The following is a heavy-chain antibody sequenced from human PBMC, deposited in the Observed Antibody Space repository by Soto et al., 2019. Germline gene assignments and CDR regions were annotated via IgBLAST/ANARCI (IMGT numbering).Heavy chain of an antibody. CDR3: AKEGTRIAEGEPQGY. CDR2: INSDGSST. Sequence: GGSLRLSCAASGFTFSSYWMHWVRQAPGKGLVWVSRINSDGSSTSYADSVKGRFTISRDNAKNTLYLQMNSLRAEDTAVYYCAKEGTRIAEGEPQGYWGQGTLVTVSS. D-gene: IGHD6-13*01. CDR1: GFTFSSYW. V-gene: IGHV3-74*01. J-gene: IGHJ4*02.